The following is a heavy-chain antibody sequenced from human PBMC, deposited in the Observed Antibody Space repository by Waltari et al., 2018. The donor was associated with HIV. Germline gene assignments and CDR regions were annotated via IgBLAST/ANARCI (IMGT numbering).Heavy chain of an antibody. CDR3: ARGLFGVGSNWFDP. CDR1: GGSFNSYH. V-gene: IGHV4-59*12. J-gene: IGHJ5*02. CDR2: IYYTGRT. Sequence: QVQLQESGPGLVKPSETLSLTCTVSGGSFNSYHWSWIRQPPGKGLEWIGYIYYTGRTNCNPSLKSRVTISVDTSKNQFSRRLRSVTAADTAVYYCARGLFGVGSNWFDPWGQGILVTVSS. D-gene: IGHD3-3*01.